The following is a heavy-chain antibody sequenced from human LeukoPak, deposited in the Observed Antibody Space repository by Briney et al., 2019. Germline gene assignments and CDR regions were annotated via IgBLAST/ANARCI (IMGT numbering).Heavy chain of an antibody. Sequence: ASVKVSCKASGYTFTSYGISWVRQAPGQGLEWMGWISAYNGDTNYAQKLQGRVTMTTDTSTSTAYMELRSLRSDDTAVYYCARDSRDGYNFPYWGQGTLVTVSS. CDR1: GYTFTSYG. J-gene: IGHJ4*02. CDR3: ARDSRDGYNFPY. CDR2: ISAYNGDT. D-gene: IGHD5-24*01. V-gene: IGHV1-18*01.